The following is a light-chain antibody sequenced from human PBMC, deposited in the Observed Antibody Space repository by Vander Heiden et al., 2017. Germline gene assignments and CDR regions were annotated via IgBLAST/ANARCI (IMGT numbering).Light chain of an antibody. V-gene: IGKV3-15*01. CDR2: GAS. CDR1: VSGSSN. Sequence: ELVLTQSPVSLSLAPGATATRTGSASVSGSSNLGWYQQTAGHAPRLLFYGASTRATILPAMFSGSGCGAEFTLTISSQQSEDFAVYYWQQDNNCPRTFGQGTKLDIK. CDR3: QQDNNCPRT. J-gene: IGKJ2*01.